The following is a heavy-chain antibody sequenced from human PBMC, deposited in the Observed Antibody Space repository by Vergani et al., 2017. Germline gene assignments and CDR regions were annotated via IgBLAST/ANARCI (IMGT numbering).Heavy chain of an antibody. Sequence: QVQLVESGGGVVKPGRSLRLSCAASGLTFSNYAMHWVRQAPGKGLEWVAVIWSDGSKKYYGDSVRGRFTISRENSKNTLYLQMNSLRAEDTAVYYCAKETQDDTVEAPAAIQGTFDNWGQGTLVTVSS. CDR1: GLTFSNYA. CDR3: AKETQDDTVEAPAAIQGTFDN. D-gene: IGHD2-2*02. J-gene: IGHJ4*02. V-gene: IGHV3-33*06. CDR2: IWSDGSKK.